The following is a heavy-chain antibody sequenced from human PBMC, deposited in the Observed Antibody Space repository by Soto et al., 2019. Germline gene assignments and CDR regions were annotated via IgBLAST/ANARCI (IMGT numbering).Heavy chain of an antibody. CDR3: AWELYFWSGYTPGVSGLGI. V-gene: IGHV3-30*03. Sequence: GGSLRLSCAASEFTFSNFCMRWVRQAPGKGLEWVAVICDDGGTKYYADSMKGRFTISSDNSKNTLHLQMNSLRAEDPAVYHCAWELYFWSGYTPGVSGLGICGQGIMGT. D-gene: IGHD3-3*01. J-gene: IGHJ3*02. CDR1: EFTFSNFC. CDR2: ICDDGGTK.